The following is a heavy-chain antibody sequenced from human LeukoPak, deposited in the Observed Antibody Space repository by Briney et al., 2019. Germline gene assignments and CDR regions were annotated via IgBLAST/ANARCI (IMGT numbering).Heavy chain of an antibody. CDR2: VNPNSGNT. J-gene: IGHJ4*02. CDR1: GYTFTSYD. Sequence: ASVKVSCKASGYTFTSYDINLVRQATGQGLEWMGWVNPNSGNTGYAQKFQGRVTMTRNTSISTAYMELSSLRSEDTAVYYCARVYRAWGLVPPPLYYWGQGTLVTVSS. D-gene: IGHD3-16*01. V-gene: IGHV1-8*01. CDR3: ARVYRAWGLVPPPLYY.